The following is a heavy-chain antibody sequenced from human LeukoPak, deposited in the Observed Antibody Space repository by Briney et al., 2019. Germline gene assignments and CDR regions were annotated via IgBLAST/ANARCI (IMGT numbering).Heavy chain of an antibody. J-gene: IGHJ3*02. D-gene: IGHD3-10*01. CDR1: GDSISSGGYY. V-gene: IGHV4-30-2*02. CDR3: ARLSRITMVRGVHDAFDI. Sequence: PSETLSLTCTVSGDSISSGGYYWSWIRQPPGKGLEWIGNIYQSGSTYYNPSLKSRVTISVDRSKNQFSLKLSSVTAADTAVYYCARLSRITMVRGVHDAFDIWGQGTMVTVSS. CDR2: IYQSGST.